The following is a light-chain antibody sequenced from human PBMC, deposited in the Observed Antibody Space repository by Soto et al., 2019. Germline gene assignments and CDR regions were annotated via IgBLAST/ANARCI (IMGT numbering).Light chain of an antibody. Sequence: QSVLTQPASVSGSPGQSITISCTGTSSDVGGYDYVSWYQQHPGKAPKLMIYDVSNRPSGVSNRFSGSKSGNTASLTISGLQAEVEADYSCCSHTCSSYVFGTGTKVTV. V-gene: IGLV2-14*01. CDR1: SSDVGGYDY. J-gene: IGLJ1*01. CDR3: CSHTCSSYV. CDR2: DVS.